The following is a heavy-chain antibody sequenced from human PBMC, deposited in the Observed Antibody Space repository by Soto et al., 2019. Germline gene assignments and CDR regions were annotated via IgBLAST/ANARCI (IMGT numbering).Heavy chain of an antibody. CDR3: ARDIDNRDYYYGLDV. Sequence: VGSLRLFCVASGFVFKNYEMNWVRQAPGKGLEWISYISNSGNTIYVADSMRGRFTISRGNAKNSLFLQMNSLRADDTAVYYCARDIDNRDYYYGLDVWGQGTTVTVSS. J-gene: IGHJ6*02. V-gene: IGHV3-48*03. CDR1: GFVFKNYE. CDR2: ISNSGNTI. D-gene: IGHD1-20*01.